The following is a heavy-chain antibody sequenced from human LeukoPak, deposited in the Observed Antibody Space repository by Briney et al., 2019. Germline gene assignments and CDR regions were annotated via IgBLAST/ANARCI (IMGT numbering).Heavy chain of an antibody. V-gene: IGHV1-2*02. Sequence: ASVKVSCKASGYTFTGYYMHRVRQAPGQGLEWMGWINPNSGGTNYAQKFQGRVTMTRDTSISTAYMELSRLRSDDTAVYYCATDIHCSSTSCNAYWGQGTLVTVSS. J-gene: IGHJ4*02. CDR3: ATDIHCSSTSCNAY. CDR1: GYTFTGYY. CDR2: INPNSGGT. D-gene: IGHD2-2*01.